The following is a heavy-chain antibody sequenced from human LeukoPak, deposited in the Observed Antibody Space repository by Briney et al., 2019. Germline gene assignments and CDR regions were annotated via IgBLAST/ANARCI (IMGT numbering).Heavy chain of an antibody. D-gene: IGHD1-26*01. V-gene: IGHV4-38-2*02. CDR2: IYHSGST. Sequence: PSETLSLTCTVSGYSISSGYFWGWIRQPPGKGLEWIGTIYHSGSTYYNPSLKSRVTISLDTSKNQFSLELSSVTAADTAVYYCARDYKVLNGFVPREAGATGGWFDPWGQGTLVTVSS. CDR1: GYSISSGYF. CDR3: ARDYKVLNGFVPREAGATGGWFDP. J-gene: IGHJ5*02.